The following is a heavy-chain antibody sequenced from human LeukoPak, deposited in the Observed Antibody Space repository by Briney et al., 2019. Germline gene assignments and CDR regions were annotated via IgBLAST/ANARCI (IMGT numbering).Heavy chain of an antibody. CDR2: INPSGGST. CDR1: GYTFTSYY. CDR3: AREYDYVWGSYRSLGY. J-gene: IGHJ4*02. V-gene: IGHV1-46*01. D-gene: IGHD3-16*02. Sequence: AASVKVSCKASGYTFTSYYMHWVRQAPGQGLEWMGIINPSGGSTSYAQKFQGRVTMTRDTSTSTVYMELSSLRSEDTAVYYCAREYDYVWGSYRSLGYWGQGTLVTVSS.